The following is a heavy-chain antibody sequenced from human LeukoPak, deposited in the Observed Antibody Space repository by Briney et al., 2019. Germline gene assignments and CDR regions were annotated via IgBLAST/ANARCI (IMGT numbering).Heavy chain of an antibody. CDR3: ARRDFDY. J-gene: IGHJ4*02. CDR1: GFTFSRDS. CDR2: INGGGSPI. V-gene: IGHV3-48*04. Sequence: GGSLRLSCAASGFTFSRDSMNWVRQAPGKGLEWVSYINGGGSPIFYADSVRGRFTISRDNAKNSLYLQMNSLRAEDTAVYYCARRDFDYWGQGTLVTVSS.